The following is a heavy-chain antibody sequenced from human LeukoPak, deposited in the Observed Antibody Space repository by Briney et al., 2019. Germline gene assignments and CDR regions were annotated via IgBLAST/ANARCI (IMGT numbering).Heavy chain of an antibody. J-gene: IGHJ4*02. Sequence: GGSLRLSCTASGFTFSDYYMSWIRQAPGKGLEWVSYISSSGSTIYYADSVKGRFTIARDNAKNSLYLQMNSLRAEDTAVYYCARGSYDSSGYYRGVYFGYWGQGTLVTVSS. CDR1: GFTFSDYY. CDR2: ISSSGSTI. D-gene: IGHD3-22*01. CDR3: ARGSYDSSGYYRGVYFGY. V-gene: IGHV3-11*01.